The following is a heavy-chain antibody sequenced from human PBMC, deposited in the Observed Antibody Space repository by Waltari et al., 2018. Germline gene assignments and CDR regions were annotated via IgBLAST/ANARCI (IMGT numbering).Heavy chain of an antibody. CDR3: ATISSVAIH. CDR1: GFTFSSND. V-gene: IGHV3-13*01. D-gene: IGHD2-15*01. Sequence: EVQLVESGGGLVQPGGSLCLSCAACGFTFSSNDMHWVSQATGKGLEWVSAISSTGDTYYAASVRGRFTISRENAQRSVYLQMNSLRAGDTALYYCATISSVAIHWGQGTTVTVSS. J-gene: IGHJ6*02. CDR2: ISSTGDT.